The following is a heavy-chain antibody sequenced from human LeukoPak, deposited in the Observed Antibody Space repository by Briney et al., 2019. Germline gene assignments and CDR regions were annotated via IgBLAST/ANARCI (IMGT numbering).Heavy chain of an antibody. CDR3: ARDFYDSSGPLD. Sequence: GGSLRLSCEASGFTFSNYGMHWVRQAPGKGLEWVTSIRDDGNDRDYADSVKGRFTISRDNSKNTLYLQMNSLRAEDTAVYYCARDFYDSSGPLDWGRGTLVTVSS. V-gene: IGHV3-30*02. CDR2: IRDDGNDR. CDR1: GFTFSNYG. D-gene: IGHD3-22*01. J-gene: IGHJ2*01.